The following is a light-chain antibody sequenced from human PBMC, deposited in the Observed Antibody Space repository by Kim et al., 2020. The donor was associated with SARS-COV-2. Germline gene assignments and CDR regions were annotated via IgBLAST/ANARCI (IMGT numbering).Light chain of an antibody. CDR3: MYGTHWPPSFT. CDR1: QSLVFSDGKTY. Sequence: DVIMTQSPLSLPVTLGQPASISCRSSQSLVFSDGKTYLNWFHQRPGQSPRRLIYKVSNRDSGVPDRFSGSGSGTDFTLKISRVEAEDVGVYYCMYGTHWPPSFTFGGWTKVHIK. CDR2: KVS. V-gene: IGKV2-30*01. J-gene: IGKJ4*01.